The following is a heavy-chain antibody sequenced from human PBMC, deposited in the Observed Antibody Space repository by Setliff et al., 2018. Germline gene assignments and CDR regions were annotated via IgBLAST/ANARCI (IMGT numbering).Heavy chain of an antibody. CDR3: VGAGTYSY. Sequence: ETLSLTCAVYGDSFSDYYWSWVRQAPGKGLEWVASIKPDGSEKYYVDSVKGRFTISRDNAKNSLSLQMNSLRTEDTAVYYCVGAGTYSYWGQGTLVTVSS. CDR1: GDSFSDYY. V-gene: IGHV3-7*01. J-gene: IGHJ4*02. D-gene: IGHD3-10*01. CDR2: IKPDGSEK.